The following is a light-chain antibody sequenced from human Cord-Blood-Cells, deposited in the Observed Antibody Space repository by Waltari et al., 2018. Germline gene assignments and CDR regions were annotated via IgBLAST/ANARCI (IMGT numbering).Light chain of an antibody. CDR2: AAS. V-gene: IGKV1-39*01. J-gene: IGKJ1*01. CDR3: QQSYSTPWT. CDR1: QSISSY. Sequence: DIQMTQSPSSLSASVGDRVTITCRASQSISSYLNWYQQKPGKAPKLLIYAASSLQSGVSSRFSGSGSGTDFTLTISSLQPEDFATYYCQQSYSTPWTFDQGP.